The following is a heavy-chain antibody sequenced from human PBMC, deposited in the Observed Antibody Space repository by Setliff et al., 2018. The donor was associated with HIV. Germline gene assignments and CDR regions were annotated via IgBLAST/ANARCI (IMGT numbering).Heavy chain of an antibody. J-gene: IGHJ4*02. CDR3: ARGGSGSPFDY. CDR2: IYTSGST. D-gene: IGHD1-26*01. Sequence: KPSETLFLTCTVSGGSISSGSYYWSWIRQPAGKGLEWIGRIYTSGSTNYNPSLKSRVTISVDTSKNQFSLKLSSVTAADTAVYYCARGGSGSPFDYWGQGTLVTVSS. CDR1: GGSISSGSYY. V-gene: IGHV4-61*02.